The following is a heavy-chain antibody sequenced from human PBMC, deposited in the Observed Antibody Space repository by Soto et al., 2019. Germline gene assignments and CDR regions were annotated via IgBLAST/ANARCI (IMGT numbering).Heavy chain of an antibody. CDR1: GGSISNYY. V-gene: IGHV4-59*01. CDR2: IYYTGST. Sequence: QVQLQESGPGLVKPSETLSLTCTVSGGSISNYYWSWIRQPPGKGLEWIGCIYYTGSTNYNPSLKSRVTISVDTSKNQFSLKLSSVTAADTAVYYCARGIGQQLPPLDWGQGTLVTVSS. D-gene: IGHD2-2*01. CDR3: ARGIGQQLPPLD. J-gene: IGHJ4*02.